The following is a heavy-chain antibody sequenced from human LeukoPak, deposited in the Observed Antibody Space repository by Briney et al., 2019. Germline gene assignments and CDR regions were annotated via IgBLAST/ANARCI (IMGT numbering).Heavy chain of an antibody. CDR3: ARRYYHSSEFDP. J-gene: IGHJ5*02. Sequence: GESLKVSCKASGYGVSNYWIGWVRQLPGKGLEWMGFIYPTDSTTRYSPSFQAQVTSSADKSISTAYLQWSSLKASDTAIYYCARRYYHSSEFDPWGQGTLVTVSS. CDR2: IYPTDSTT. V-gene: IGHV5-51*01. CDR1: GYGVSNYW. D-gene: IGHD3-22*01.